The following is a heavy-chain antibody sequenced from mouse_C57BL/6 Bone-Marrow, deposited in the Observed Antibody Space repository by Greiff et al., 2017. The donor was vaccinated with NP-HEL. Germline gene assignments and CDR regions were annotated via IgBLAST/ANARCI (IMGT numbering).Heavy chain of an antibody. CDR3: ARDGGGLRGFAY. CDR1: GFTFSDFY. V-gene: IGHV7-1*01. CDR2: SRNKANDYTT. D-gene: IGHD2-2*01. J-gene: IGHJ3*01. Sequence: EVMLVESGGGLVQSGRSLRLSCATSGFTFSDFYMEWVRQAPGKGLEWIAASRNKANDYTTEYSASVKGRFIVSRDTSQSILYLQMNALRAEDTAIYYCARDGGGLRGFAYWGQGTLVTVSA.